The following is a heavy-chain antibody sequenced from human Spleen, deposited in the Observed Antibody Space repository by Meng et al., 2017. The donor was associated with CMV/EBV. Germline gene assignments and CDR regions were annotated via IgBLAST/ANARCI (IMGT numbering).Heavy chain of an antibody. V-gene: IGHV4-39*01. CDR3: AKIVSAPKGNDFDS. CDR2: IYYSGST. Sequence: SETLSLTCTVSGGSISSSSYYWGWIRQPPGKGLEWIGSIYYSGSTYYNPSLKSRVTISVDTSKNQFSLKLSSVTAADTAVYYCAKIVSAPKGNDFDSWGQGTLVTVSS. D-gene: IGHD2-2*01. J-gene: IGHJ4*02. CDR1: GGSISSSSYY.